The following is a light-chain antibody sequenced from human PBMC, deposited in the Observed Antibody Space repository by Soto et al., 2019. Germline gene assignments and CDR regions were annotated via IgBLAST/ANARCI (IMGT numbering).Light chain of an antibody. CDR1: SSNIGAGYD. V-gene: IGLV1-40*01. CDR3: SSYTSSRNLI. CDR2: GNS. J-gene: IGLJ2*01. Sequence: QSVLTQPPSVSGAPGQRVTISCTGSSSNIGAGYDVHWYQQLPGTAPKLLIYGNSNRPSGVPDRFSGSKSGTSASLAITGLQAEDEADYYCSSYTSSRNLIFGGGTKVTVL.